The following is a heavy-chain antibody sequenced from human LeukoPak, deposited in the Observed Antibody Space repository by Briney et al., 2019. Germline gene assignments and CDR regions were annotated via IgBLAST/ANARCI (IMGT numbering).Heavy chain of an antibody. V-gene: IGHV4-34*01. CDR3: ARLPGGVVPAARNWFDP. CDR2: INHSGST. J-gene: IGHJ5*02. Sequence: SETLSLTCAVYGGSFSGYYWSWIRQPPGKGLERIGEINHSGSTNYNPSLKSRVTISVDTSKNQFSLKLSSVTAADTAVYYCARLPGGVVPAARNWFDPWGQGTLVTVSS. D-gene: IGHD2-2*01. CDR1: GGSFSGYY.